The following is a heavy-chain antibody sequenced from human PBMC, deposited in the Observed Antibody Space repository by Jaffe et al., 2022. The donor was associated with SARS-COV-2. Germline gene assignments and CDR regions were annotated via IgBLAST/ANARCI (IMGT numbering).Heavy chain of an antibody. CDR2: ISGSGATP. CDR1: GFTFSSYA. J-gene: IGHJ3*02. Sequence: EVQLLESGGGLVQPGGSLRLSCAASGFTFSSYAMNWVRQVPGKGLEWVSAISGSGATPYFADSVKGRFSISRDNSKNTFYLQMNSLRAEDTALYYCAKARGWSLGEALNTFDIWGQGTLVTVSS. D-gene: IGHD6-19*01. V-gene: IGHV3-23*01. CDR3: AKARGWSLGEALNTFDI.